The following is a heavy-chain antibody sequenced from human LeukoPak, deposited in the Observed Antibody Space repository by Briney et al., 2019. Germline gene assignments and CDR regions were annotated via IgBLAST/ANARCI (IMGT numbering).Heavy chain of an antibody. CDR2: ISYDGSNK. J-gene: IGHJ3*02. Sequence: GRSLRLSCAASGFPFSSYAMHWLRQAPGKGLEWVAVISYDGSNKYYADSVKGRFTISRDNSKNTLYLQMNSLRAEDTAVYYCARTYSNYDAFDIWGQGTMVTVSS. CDR1: GFPFSSYA. D-gene: IGHD4-11*01. V-gene: IGHV3-30-3*01. CDR3: ARTYSNYDAFDI.